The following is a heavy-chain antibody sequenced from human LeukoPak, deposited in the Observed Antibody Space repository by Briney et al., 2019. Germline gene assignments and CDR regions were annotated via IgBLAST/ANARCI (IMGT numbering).Heavy chain of an antibody. Sequence: SETLSLTCTVSGGSISSSSYYWGWIRQPPGKGLEWIGSIYYSGSTYYNPSLKSRVTISVDTSKNQFSLKLSSVTAADTAVYYCARHGYCSGGSCYAIYDYWGQGTLVTVSS. V-gene: IGHV4-39*01. D-gene: IGHD2-15*01. CDR1: GGSISSSSYY. CDR3: ARHGYCSGGSCYAIYDY. J-gene: IGHJ4*02. CDR2: IYYSGST.